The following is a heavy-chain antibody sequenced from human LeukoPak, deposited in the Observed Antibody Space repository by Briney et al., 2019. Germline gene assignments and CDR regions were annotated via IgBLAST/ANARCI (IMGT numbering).Heavy chain of an antibody. CDR1: GGSFSSHY. CDR2: IYYSGST. Sequence: PSETLSLTCTVSGGSFSSHYWSWIRQPPGKGLEWIGYIYYSGSTNYNPSLKSRVTISVDTSKNQFSLKLSSVTAADTAVYYCARMTYSSSLAFDYWGQGTLVTVSS. D-gene: IGHD6-6*01. V-gene: IGHV4-59*11. CDR3: ARMTYSSSLAFDY. J-gene: IGHJ4*02.